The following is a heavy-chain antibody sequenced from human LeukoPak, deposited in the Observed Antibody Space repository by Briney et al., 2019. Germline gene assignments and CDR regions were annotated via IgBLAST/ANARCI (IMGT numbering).Heavy chain of an antibody. CDR2: IYTSGST. CDR1: GGSISSGSYY. D-gene: IGHD6-6*01. Sequence: KTSQTLSLTCTVSGGSISSGSYYWSWIRQPAGKGLEWIGRIYTSGSTNYNPSLKSRDTISVDTSKNQFSLKLSSVTAADTAVYYCAREGSSSYHWFDPWGQGTLVTVSS. CDR3: AREGSSSYHWFDP. J-gene: IGHJ5*02. V-gene: IGHV4-61*02.